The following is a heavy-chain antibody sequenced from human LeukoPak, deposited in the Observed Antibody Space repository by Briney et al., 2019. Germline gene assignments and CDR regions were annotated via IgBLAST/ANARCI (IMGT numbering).Heavy chain of an antibody. J-gene: IGHJ4*02. Sequence: GGSLRLSCAASGFTFSDYAMDWVRQAPGQGLEWVSAISASGADTLYAGSVKGRFTISRDNSKDTLYLQMGSLRAEDTAVYYCAKEGCTRAACYTNFWGQGILVTVSS. D-gene: IGHD2-2*02. V-gene: IGHV3-23*01. CDR3: AKEGCTRAACYTNF. CDR2: ISASGADT. CDR1: GFTFSDYA.